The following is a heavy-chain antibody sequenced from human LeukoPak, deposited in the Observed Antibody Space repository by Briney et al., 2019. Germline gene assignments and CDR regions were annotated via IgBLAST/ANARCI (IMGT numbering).Heavy chain of an antibody. CDR1: GGSVSSGSSF. J-gene: IGHJ4*02. CDR3: ARDRDYYDSSGYYFAN. CDR2: IYHSGNT. V-gene: IGHV4-61*01. D-gene: IGHD3-22*01. Sequence: SETLSLACTVSGGSVSSGSSFWSWIRQPPGKGLEWIGYIYHSGNTNYNPSLKSRVTISVDTSKSQLSLKLNSVTAADTAVYYCARDRDYYDSSGYYFANWGQGTLVTVSS.